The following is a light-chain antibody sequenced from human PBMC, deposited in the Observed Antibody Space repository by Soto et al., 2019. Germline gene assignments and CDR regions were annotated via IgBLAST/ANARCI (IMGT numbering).Light chain of an antibody. CDR1: SSYIGAGYD. CDR3: QSYDSSLSGSV. V-gene: IGLV1-40*01. Sequence: QSALTQPPSVSGAPGQRVTISCTGSSSYIGAGYDVHWYQQLPGTAPKLLIYGNSNRPSGVPDRFSGSKSGTSASLAITGLQAEDEADYYCQSYDSSLSGSVFGGGTKLTVL. J-gene: IGLJ3*02. CDR2: GNS.